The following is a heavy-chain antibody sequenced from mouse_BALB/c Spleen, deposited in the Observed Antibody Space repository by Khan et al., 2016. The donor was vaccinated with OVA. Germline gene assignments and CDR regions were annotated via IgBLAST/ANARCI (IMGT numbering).Heavy chain of an antibody. Sequence: VQLQESGAELAKPGASVKMSCKASGYTFTTYWMHWVKQRPGQGLEWIGYINPNSGYTDYNEKFKDRATLSADRSSSTAYMQLSSLTAEDSAVYYWTRDRIDYWGQGTTLTVSS. J-gene: IGHJ2*01. V-gene: IGHV1-7*01. CDR2: INPNSGYT. CDR1: GYTFTTYW. CDR3: TRDRIDY.